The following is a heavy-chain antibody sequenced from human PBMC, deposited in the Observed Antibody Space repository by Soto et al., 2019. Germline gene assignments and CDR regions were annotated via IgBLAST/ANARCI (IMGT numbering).Heavy chain of an antibody. J-gene: IGHJ5*01. D-gene: IGHD2-15*01. CDR2: IYTSATT. V-gene: IGHV4-30-4*01. CDR1: GDLIATLDYF. CDR3: ARGRYCLTCRGFPNWFDS. Sequence: SETLSLICSVSGDLIATLDYFSAWIRQSRWQALEYIGYIYTSATTYYNPSFESRVPISVATSKSQFSLNVTSVTAADTAVYFCARGRYCLTCRGFPNWFDSWGQGALVTVSS.